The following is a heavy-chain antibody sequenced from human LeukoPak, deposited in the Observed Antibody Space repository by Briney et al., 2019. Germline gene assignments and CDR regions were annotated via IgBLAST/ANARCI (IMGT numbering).Heavy chain of an antibody. V-gene: IGHV3-66*01. CDR3: ARGPLPAAPTFFDY. CDR2: IYSGGST. CDR1: GFTFSSYW. D-gene: IGHD2-2*01. J-gene: IGHJ4*02. Sequence: PGGSLRLSCAASGFTFSSYWMSWVRQAPGKGLEWVSVIYSGGSTYYADSVKGRFTISRDNSKNTLYLQMNSLRAEDTAVYYCARGPLPAAPTFFDYWGQGTLVTVSS.